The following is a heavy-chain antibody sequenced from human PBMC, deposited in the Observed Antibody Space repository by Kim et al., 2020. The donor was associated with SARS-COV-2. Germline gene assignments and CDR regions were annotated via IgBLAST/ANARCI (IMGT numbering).Heavy chain of an antibody. CDR3: AKGAVFFDS. Sequence: SADSVKGRFTISRDNSENTVSLQMNSLRAEDTAVYYCAKGAVFFDSWGQGTLVTVSS. V-gene: IGHV3-23*01. J-gene: IGHJ4*02.